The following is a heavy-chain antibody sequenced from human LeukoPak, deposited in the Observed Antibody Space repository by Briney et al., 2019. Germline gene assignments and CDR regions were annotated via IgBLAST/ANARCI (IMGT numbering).Heavy chain of an antibody. Sequence: ASVKVSCKASGYAFAAYYIHWVRQAPGRGLEWVGLINPSDGSTRYAQKFQGRVTMTRDASPSTIYIDLNNLGSDDTAIYYCATDRPHNCFDPWGQGSLVTVSS. V-gene: IGHV1-46*01. J-gene: IGHJ5*02. CDR2: INPSDGST. CDR3: ATDRPHNCFDP. CDR1: GYAFAAYY.